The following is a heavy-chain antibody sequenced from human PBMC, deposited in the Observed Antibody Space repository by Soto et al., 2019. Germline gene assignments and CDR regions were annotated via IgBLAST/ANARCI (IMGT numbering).Heavy chain of an antibody. J-gene: IGHJ4*02. CDR2: IYYSGST. CDR1: GGSINSGDYY. CDR3: VRGPSGSYLGDF. D-gene: IGHD1-26*01. Sequence: SETLSLTCTVSGGSINSGDYYWSWIRQHPGKGLEWIGYIYYSGSTYYNPSLKSRVTISVDTSKNQFSLRLRSVTAADTAVYYCVRGPSGSYLGDFWGQGTLVTVSS. V-gene: IGHV4-31*03.